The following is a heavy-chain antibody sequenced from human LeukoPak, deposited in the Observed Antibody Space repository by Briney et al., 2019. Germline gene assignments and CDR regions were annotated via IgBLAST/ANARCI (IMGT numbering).Heavy chain of an antibody. CDR1: GGSISSSSYY. J-gene: IGHJ6*03. CDR2: IYYSGST. V-gene: IGHV4-39*01. Sequence: PSETLSLTCTVSGGSISSSSYYWGWLRQPPGKGLEWIGSIYYSGSTYYNPSLKSRVTISVDTSKNQFSLKLSSVTAADTAVYYCARQNLRFLEWLPTHYYYYYMDVWGKGATVTVSS. CDR3: ARQNLRFLEWLPTHYYYYYMDV. D-gene: IGHD3-3*01.